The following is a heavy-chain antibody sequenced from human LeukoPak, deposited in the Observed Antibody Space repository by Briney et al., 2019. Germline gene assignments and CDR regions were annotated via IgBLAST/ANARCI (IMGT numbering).Heavy chain of an antibody. CDR3: ANVAKGRYFFYYMDV. Sequence: ASVRVSCKASGYTSNSFGVTWVRQGPGQGLEWIGWISSDNGVPRFADKFQGRVTLTTVTSTTTSYMELRSLRSDDTAVYYCANVAKGRYFFYYMDVWGKGTTVTVSS. D-gene: IGHD2-15*01. J-gene: IGHJ6*03. CDR1: GYTSNSFG. CDR2: ISSDNGVP. V-gene: IGHV1-18*01.